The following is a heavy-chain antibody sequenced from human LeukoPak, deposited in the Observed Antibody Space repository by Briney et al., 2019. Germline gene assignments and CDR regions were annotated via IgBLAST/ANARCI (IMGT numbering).Heavy chain of an antibody. CDR1: GGSISSSNYY. D-gene: IGHD2-8*01. CDR3: ARIQGTQPTNGFDY. V-gene: IGHV4-39*01. CDR2: IYHSGRT. J-gene: IGHJ4*02. Sequence: PSETLSLTCTVSGGSISSSNYYWGWIRQPPGKGLEWIGEIYHSGRTNYNPSLRSRVTISVDKSKNQFSLKLGSVTAADTAVYFCARIQGTQPTNGFDYWGQGTLVTISS.